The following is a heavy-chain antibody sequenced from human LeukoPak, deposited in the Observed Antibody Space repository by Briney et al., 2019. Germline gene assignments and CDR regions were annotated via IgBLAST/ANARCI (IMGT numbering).Heavy chain of an antibody. Sequence: GESLKISCKVSGYSFTGYWIGWVRRLPGKGREWMGLIYPGDSDTRYSPSFQGPVTISATRSINTAYLQRRRLKASDTAMYSCARLIGGGPPHSGMDVWGQGTTVTVPS. D-gene: IGHD3-10*01. CDR2: IYPGDSDT. CDR1: GYSFTGYW. J-gene: IGHJ6*02. CDR3: ARLIGGGPPHSGMDV. V-gene: IGHV5-51*01.